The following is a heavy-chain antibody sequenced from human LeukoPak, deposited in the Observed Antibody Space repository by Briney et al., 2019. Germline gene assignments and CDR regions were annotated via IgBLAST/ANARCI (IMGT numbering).Heavy chain of an antibody. Sequence: ASVKISCKASGYTFTGHFIHWVRQAPGQGLEWMGWINPQSGSTSYAQPFQGRVVMTLDTSVNSVYMEMSSLGYDDTATYFCARDRADEYSAGSYVSFDPWGRGTPLIVSS. CDR2: INPQSGST. CDR1: GYTFTGHF. J-gene: IGHJ5*02. D-gene: IGHD3-10*01. V-gene: IGHV1-2*02. CDR3: ARDRADEYSAGSYVSFDP.